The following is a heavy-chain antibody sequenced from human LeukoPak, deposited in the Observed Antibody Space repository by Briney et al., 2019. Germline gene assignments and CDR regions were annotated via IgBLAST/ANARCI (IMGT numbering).Heavy chain of an antibody. V-gene: IGHV1-18*01. J-gene: IGHJ4*02. CDR2: ISAYDSGT. D-gene: IGHD4-17*01. CDR3: TFYGDYLTPSYDY. Sequence: ASVKVSCKASGYTFHNFDITWVRQAPGQGLEWMGWISAYDSGTNSAQNLLGRLTLTTDTSTSTAYMELRSLRSEDTAVYYCTFYGDYLTPSYDYWGQGTVVTVSS. CDR1: GYTFHNFD.